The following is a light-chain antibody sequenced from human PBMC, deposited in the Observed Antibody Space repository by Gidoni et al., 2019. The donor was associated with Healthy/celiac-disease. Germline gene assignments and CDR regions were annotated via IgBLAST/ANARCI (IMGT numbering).Light chain of an antibody. CDR1: QGISSW. V-gene: IGKV1D-12*01. CDR3: QQANSFPLT. Sequence: DVQMTQSPSSVSASVGDRVTITCRASQGISSWLAWYHQKPRFSGSGSGTDFTLTISSLQPEDFATYYCQQANSFPLTFGGGTKVEIK. J-gene: IGKJ4*01.